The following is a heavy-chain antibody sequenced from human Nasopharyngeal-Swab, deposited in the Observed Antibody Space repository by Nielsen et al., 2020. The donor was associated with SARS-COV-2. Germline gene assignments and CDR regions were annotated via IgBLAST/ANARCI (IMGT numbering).Heavy chain of an antibody. CDR2: INVGNGNT. J-gene: IGHJ4*02. V-gene: IGHV1-3*01. D-gene: IGHD3-22*01. Sequence: SVTVSCKASGYTFTRHAMHWVRQAPGQRLEWMGWINVGNGNTKYSQKFQGRVTITRDTTASTAYMELSSLRSEDTAVYYCARLESGYYPDYWGQGTLVTVSS. CDR1: GYTFTRHA. CDR3: ARLESGYYPDY.